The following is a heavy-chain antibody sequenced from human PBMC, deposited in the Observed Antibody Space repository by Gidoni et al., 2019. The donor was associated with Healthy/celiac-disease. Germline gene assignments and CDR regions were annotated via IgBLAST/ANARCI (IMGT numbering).Heavy chain of an antibody. J-gene: IGHJ4*02. Sequence: QVQLQESGPGLVKPSQTLSLTCTVSGGSISSGSYYWSWIRQPAGKGLEWIGRIYTSGSTNYNPSLKSRVTISVDTSKNQFSLKLSSVTAADTAVYYCAREGSMVGDWGQGTLVTVSS. D-gene: IGHD3-10*01. CDR3: AREGSMVGD. CDR1: GGSISSGSYY. CDR2: IYTSGST. V-gene: IGHV4-61*02.